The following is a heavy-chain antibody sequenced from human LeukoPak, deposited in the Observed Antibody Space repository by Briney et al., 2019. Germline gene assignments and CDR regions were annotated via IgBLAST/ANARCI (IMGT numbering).Heavy chain of an antibody. V-gene: IGHV3-23*01. CDR2: ISGSGGST. D-gene: IGHD2/OR15-2a*01. CDR1: GFTFSSYA. CDR3: AKARGPTSQYYFDY. Sequence: EGSLGLSCAASGFTFSSYAMSWVRQAPGKGLEWVSAISGSGGSTYYADSVKGRFTISRDNSKNTLYLQMNSLRAEDTAVYYCAKARGPTSQYYFDYWGQGTLVTVSS. J-gene: IGHJ4*02.